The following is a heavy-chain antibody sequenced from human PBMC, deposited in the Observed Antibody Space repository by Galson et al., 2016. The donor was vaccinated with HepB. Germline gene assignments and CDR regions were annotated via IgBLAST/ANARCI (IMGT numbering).Heavy chain of an antibody. D-gene: IGHD1-7*01. Sequence: ETLSLTCTVSGGSISSYYWSWLRQPPGKGLEWIGYIPYSGSTNYNDSLKSRVTISVDTSKNHFSLKLSSVTAADTAVYYCARHLITGTTHWFDPWGQGTLVTVSS. CDR3: ARHLITGTTHWFDP. CDR1: GGSISSYY. CDR2: IPYSGST. J-gene: IGHJ5*02. V-gene: IGHV4-59*01.